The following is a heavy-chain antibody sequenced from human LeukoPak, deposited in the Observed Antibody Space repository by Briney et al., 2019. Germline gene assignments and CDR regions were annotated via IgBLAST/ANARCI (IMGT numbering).Heavy chain of an antibody. V-gene: IGHV4-59*10. CDR2: IYTSGTT. Sequence: PSETLSLTCAVYGGSFSGYYWSWIRQPPGKGLEWIGRIYTSGTTNYNPSLKSRVTMSLDTSKNQFSLKLSSVTAADTAVYYCARGSYDSSGYSVIFDYWGQGTLVTVSS. CDR3: ARGSYDSSGYSVIFDY. CDR1: GGSFSGYY. D-gene: IGHD3-22*01. J-gene: IGHJ4*02.